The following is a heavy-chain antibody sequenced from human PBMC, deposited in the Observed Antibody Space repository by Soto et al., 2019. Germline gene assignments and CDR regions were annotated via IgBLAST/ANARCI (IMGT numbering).Heavy chain of an antibody. Sequence: PSETLSLTCTVSGGSISSGGYYWSWIRQHPGKGLEWIGYIYYSGSTYYNPSLKSRVTISVDTSKNQFSLKLSSVTAADTAVYYCARVGSSWGWFDPWGQGTLVTVSS. D-gene: IGHD6-13*01. CDR3: ARVGSSWGWFDP. CDR2: IYYSGST. CDR1: GGSISSGGYY. V-gene: IGHV4-31*03. J-gene: IGHJ5*02.